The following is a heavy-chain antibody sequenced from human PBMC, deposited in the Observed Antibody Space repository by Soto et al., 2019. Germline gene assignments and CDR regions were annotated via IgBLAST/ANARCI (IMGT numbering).Heavy chain of an antibody. J-gene: IGHJ6*02. Sequence: GESLKISCKGSGYSFTSYWIGWVRQMPGKGLECMGIIYPGDSDTRYSPSFQGQVTISADKSISTAYLQWSSLKASDTAMYYCARSQGDIVVVPAGDYYYYGMDVWGQGTTVTVSS. CDR2: IYPGDSDT. V-gene: IGHV5-51*01. CDR3: ARSQGDIVVVPAGDYYYYGMDV. D-gene: IGHD2-2*01. CDR1: GYSFTSYW.